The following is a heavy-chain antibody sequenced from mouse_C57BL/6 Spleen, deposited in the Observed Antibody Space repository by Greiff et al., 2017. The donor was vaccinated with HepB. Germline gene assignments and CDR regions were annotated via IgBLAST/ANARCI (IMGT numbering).Heavy chain of an antibody. D-gene: IGHD1-1*01. V-gene: IGHV8-12*01. CDR3: AREYYYGSSWFAY. J-gene: IGHJ3*01. CDR2: IYWDDDK. Sequence: QVTLKESGPGILQSSQTLSLTCSFSGFSLSTSGMGVSWIRQPSGKGLEWLAHIYWDDDKRYNPSLKSRLTISKDTSRNQVFLKITSVDTADTATYYCAREYYYGSSWFAYWGQGTLVTVSA. CDR1: GFSLSTSGMG.